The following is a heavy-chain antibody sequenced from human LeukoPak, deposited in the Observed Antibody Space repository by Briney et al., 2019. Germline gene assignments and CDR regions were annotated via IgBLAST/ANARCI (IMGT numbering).Heavy chain of an antibody. CDR3: TRSEYRTSSGYFDY. J-gene: IGHJ4*02. CDR1: GHTFTSYY. CDR2: INPSGGST. Sequence: GASVKVSCKASGHTFTSYYIHWVRQAPGQGLEWMGIINPSGGSTRYAQKFQGRVTMTRDTSTSTVYMELSSLRSEDTAVYYCTRSEYRTSSGYFDYWGQGTLVTVSS. D-gene: IGHD6-6*01. V-gene: IGHV1-46*01.